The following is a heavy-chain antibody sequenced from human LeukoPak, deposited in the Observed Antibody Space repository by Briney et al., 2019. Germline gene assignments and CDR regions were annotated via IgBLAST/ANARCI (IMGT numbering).Heavy chain of an antibody. CDR1: GFPFTSHW. J-gene: IGHJ3*02. CDR3: AKDRSSSWSIDAFDI. V-gene: IGHV3-7*03. Sequence: GGSLRLSCAASGFPFTSHWLSWFRQSPGRGLEWVAHINSDGSEKNYADSVKGRFTISRDNSKNTLYLQMNSLRAEDTAVYYCAKDRSSSWSIDAFDIWGQGTMVTVSS. D-gene: IGHD6-13*01. CDR2: INSDGSEK.